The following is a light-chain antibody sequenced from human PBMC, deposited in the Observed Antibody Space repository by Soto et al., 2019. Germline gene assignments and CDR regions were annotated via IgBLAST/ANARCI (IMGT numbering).Light chain of an antibody. CDR1: QSVTNS. CDR3: QQHISWPRT. Sequence: EIVLTQSPVTLSLSPGEGATLSCRASQSVTNSLAWYQQKPGQAPRLLVYDASNRATGIPTRFSGSGSGTDFTLTISNLEPEDFAVYYCQQHISWPRTFGGGTKVDIK. V-gene: IGKV3-11*01. J-gene: IGKJ4*01. CDR2: DAS.